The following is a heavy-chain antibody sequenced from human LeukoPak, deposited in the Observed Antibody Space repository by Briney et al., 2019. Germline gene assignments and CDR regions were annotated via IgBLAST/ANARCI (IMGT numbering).Heavy chain of an antibody. CDR1: GGSISRGGYF. D-gene: IGHD6-6*01. CDR2: ISYSGST. J-gene: IGHJ4*02. V-gene: IGHV4-31*03. CDR3: ASAPYSSSSVDY. Sequence: PSQTLSLTCTVSGGSISRGGYFWSWIRQHPGKGLEWIGYISYSGSTYYNPSLKSRVTISADTSKNQFSLKLSSVSAADTAVCYCASAPYSSSSVDYWGQGTLVTVSS.